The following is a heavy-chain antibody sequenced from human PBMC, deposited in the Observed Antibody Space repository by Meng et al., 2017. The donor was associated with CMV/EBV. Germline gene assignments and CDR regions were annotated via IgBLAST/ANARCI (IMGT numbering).Heavy chain of an antibody. J-gene: IGHJ6*02. CDR1: GDSVSSNSAA. V-gene: IGHV6-1*01. CDR3: ARGPRSPTIFGVVIRNYYYGMDV. Sequence: SETLSLTCAISGDSVSSNSAAWNWIRQSPSRGLEWLGRTYYRSKWYNDCAVSVKIRITINPDTPKNQFSLQLNSVTPEDTAVYYCARGPRSPTIFGVVIRNYYYGMDVWGQGTTVTVSS. CDR2: TYYRSKWYN. D-gene: IGHD3-3*01.